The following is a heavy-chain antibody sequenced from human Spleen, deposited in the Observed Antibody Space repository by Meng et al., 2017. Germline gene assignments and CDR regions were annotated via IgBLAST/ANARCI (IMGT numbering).Heavy chain of an antibody. Sequence: QVQPVPSGPEVKRTGASVKVCCKASHYTFTGYGVSWFRQAPGQELEWMGWISAYNGNTNYAQKLQGRVTMTTDTSTSTAYMELRSLRSDDTAVYYCARWVHYYDSSGYLDYWGQGTLVTVSS. J-gene: IGHJ4*02. CDR2: ISAYNGNT. V-gene: IGHV1-18*01. CDR1: HYTFTGYG. D-gene: IGHD3-22*01. CDR3: ARWVHYYDSSGYLDY.